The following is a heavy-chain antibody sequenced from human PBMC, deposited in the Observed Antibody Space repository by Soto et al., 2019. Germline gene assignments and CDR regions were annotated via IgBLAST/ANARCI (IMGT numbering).Heavy chain of an antibody. CDR3: ARRVTSYYYYMDV. V-gene: IGHV4-39*01. J-gene: IGHJ6*03. CDR1: GGSISSSSYY. D-gene: IGHD2-21*02. CDR2: IYYSGST. Sequence: QLQLQESGPGLVKPSETLSLTCTVSGGSISSSSYYWGWIRQPPGKGLEWIGSIYYSGSTYYNPSLKSRVTIFVDTSKNQFSLKLSSVTAADTAVYYCARRVTSYYYYMDVWGKGTTVTVSS.